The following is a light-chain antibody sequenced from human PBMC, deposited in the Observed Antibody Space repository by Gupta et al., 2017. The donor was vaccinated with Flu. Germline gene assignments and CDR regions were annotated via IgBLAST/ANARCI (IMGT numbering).Light chain of an antibody. V-gene: IGLV3-9*01. J-gene: IGLJ1*01. CDR3: QVWDRSTYV. CDR2: RDT. CDR1: NIGIKH. Sequence: SYDLTQPLSVSVALGQTAKIPCGADNIGIKHVHWYQQKPGQAPVLVIYRDTNRPSGIPERFSGSNSGNTATLTISRAQAGDEADYYCQVWDRSTYVFGAGTKVTVL.